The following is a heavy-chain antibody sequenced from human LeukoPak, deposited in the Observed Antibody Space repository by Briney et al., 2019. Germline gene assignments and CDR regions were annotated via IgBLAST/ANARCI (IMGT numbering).Heavy chain of an antibody. D-gene: IGHD5-24*01. Sequence: QPGGSLRLSCAASGFTFSSYAMSWVRQAPGKGLEWVSAISGSGGSTYYADSVKGRFTISRDNSKTTLYLQMNSLRAEDTAVYYCARGPTPLRDGYKYYYGMDVWGQGTTVTVSS. CDR3: ARGPTPLRDGYKYYYGMDV. V-gene: IGHV3-23*01. CDR2: ISGSGGST. J-gene: IGHJ6*02. CDR1: GFTFSSYA.